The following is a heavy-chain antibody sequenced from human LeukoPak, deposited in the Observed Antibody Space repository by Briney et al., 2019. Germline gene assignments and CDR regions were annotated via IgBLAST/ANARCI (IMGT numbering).Heavy chain of an antibody. CDR1: GGTFSSYA. V-gene: IGHV1-18*01. CDR3: ARDGYDSSGYPFDP. D-gene: IGHD3-22*01. CDR2: ISAYNGNT. Sequence: ASVKVSCKASGGTFSSYAISWVRQAPGQGLEWMGWISAYNGNTNYAQKLQGGVTMTTDTSTSTAYMELRSLRSDDTAVYYCARDGYDSSGYPFDPWGQGTLVTVSS. J-gene: IGHJ5*02.